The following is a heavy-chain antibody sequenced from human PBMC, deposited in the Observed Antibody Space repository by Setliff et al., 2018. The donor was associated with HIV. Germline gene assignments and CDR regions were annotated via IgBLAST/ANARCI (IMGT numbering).Heavy chain of an antibody. CDR3: ARGHLDYNYWEDILGNWFDP. CDR2: MNPKSGNT. J-gene: IGHJ5*02. Sequence: ASVKVSCKASGYTFTNSDINWVRQAPGQGLEWMGWMNPKSGNTGYAQKFQGRVTTTSNTFIGTAYMELSSLTSEDTAVYYCARGHLDYNYWEDILGNWFDPWGQGTLVTVSS. V-gene: IGHV1-8*02. D-gene: IGHD3-9*01. CDR1: GYTFTNSD.